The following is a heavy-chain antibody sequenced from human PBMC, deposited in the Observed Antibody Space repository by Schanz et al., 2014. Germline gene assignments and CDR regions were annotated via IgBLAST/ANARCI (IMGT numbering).Heavy chain of an antibody. J-gene: IGHJ4*02. V-gene: IGHV1-18*04. CDR1: GYTFTSYY. Sequence: QVQLVQSGAEVKQPGASVKVSCKASGYTFTSYYMHWVRQAPGQGLEWMGWISGYNGDTNYAPKFQDRVTMTTDTSTGITSLELRNLKSDDTAVYYCARDRVSFVRGPLGVDWGQGTQVIVSS. CDR3: ARDRVSFVRGPLGVD. D-gene: IGHD3-10*01. CDR2: ISGYNGDT.